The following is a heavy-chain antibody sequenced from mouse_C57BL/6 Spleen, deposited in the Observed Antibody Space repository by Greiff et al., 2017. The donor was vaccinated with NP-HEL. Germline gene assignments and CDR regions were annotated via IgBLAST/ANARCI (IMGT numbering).Heavy chain of an antibody. J-gene: IGHJ2*01. CDR2: IDPSDSET. Sequence: QVQLQQPGAELVRPGSSVKLSCKASGYTFTSYWMHWVKQRPIQGLEWIGNIDPSDSETHYNQKFKDKATLTVDKSSSTAYMQLSSLTSEDSAVYYCARAGNDGYLDYWGQGTTLTVSS. D-gene: IGHD2-3*01. V-gene: IGHV1-52*01. CDR1: GYTFTSYW. CDR3: ARAGNDGYLDY.